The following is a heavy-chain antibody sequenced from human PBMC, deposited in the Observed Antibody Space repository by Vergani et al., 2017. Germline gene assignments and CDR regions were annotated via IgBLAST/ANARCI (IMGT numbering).Heavy chain of an antibody. CDR2: IKQDGSEK. CDR1: GFTFSSYW. D-gene: IGHD4-17*01. J-gene: IGHJ4*02. Sequence: EVQLVESGGGLVQPGGSLRLSCAASGFTFSSYWMSWVRQAPGKGLEWVANIKQDGSEKYYVDSVKGRFTISRDNAKNSLYLQMNSLRAEDTAVYYCARDQTTLPPYGDXFDYWGQGTLVTVSS. CDR3: ARDQTTLPPYGDXFDY. V-gene: IGHV3-7*03.